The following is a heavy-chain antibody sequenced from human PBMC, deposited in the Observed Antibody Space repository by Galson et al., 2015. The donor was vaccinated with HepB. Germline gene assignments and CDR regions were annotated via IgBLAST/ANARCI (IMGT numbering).Heavy chain of an antibody. CDR1: GFTFANNA. CDR3: TKPNLADFDH. CDR2: IVGSDDNT. Sequence: SLRLSCAVSGFTFANNAMRWVRQAPGKGLEWVSGIVGSDDNTYYADSVKGRFTISRDNSEKTLYLQMNRLRAEDSAVYYCTKPNLADFDHWGQGTLVTVSS. J-gene: IGHJ4*02. V-gene: IGHV3-23*01.